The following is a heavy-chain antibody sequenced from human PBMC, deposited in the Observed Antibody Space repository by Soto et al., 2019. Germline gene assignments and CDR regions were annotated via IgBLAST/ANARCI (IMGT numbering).Heavy chain of an antibody. CDR2: ISAGGDTT. CDR1: GFRFNNYA. Sequence: GGSLRLSCAASGFRFNNYAMTWVRQAPGKGLEWVSTISAGGDTTYYADSVKGRFTISRDNSKTMLYVQMNSPRGEDTAIYHCAKGSPLGTSAPLDFWGQGILVTVSS. V-gene: IGHV3-23*01. J-gene: IGHJ4*02. D-gene: IGHD7-27*01. CDR3: AKGSPLGTSAPLDF.